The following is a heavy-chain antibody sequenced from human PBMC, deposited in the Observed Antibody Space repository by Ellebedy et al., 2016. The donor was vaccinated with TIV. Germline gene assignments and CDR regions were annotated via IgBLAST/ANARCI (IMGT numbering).Heavy chain of an antibody. D-gene: IGHD3-10*01. Sequence: MPSETLSLTCTVSGGSISSSSYYWGWIRQPPGKGLEWIGSIYYSWSTYYNPSLKSRVTISVDTSKNQFSLKLNSVTAADTAVYYCALQRGNNWFDPWGQGTLVTVSS. CDR2: IYYSWST. CDR3: ALQRGNNWFDP. CDR1: GGSISSSSYY. J-gene: IGHJ5*02. V-gene: IGHV4-39*01.